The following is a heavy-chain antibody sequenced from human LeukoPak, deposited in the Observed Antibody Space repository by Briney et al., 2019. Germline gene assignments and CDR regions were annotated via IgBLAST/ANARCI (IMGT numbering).Heavy chain of an antibody. V-gene: IGHV4-34*01. J-gene: IGHJ6*02. CDR2: INHSGST. D-gene: IGHD3-3*01. Sequence: SETLSLTCAVYGGSFSGYYWSWIRQPPGKGLEWIGEINHSGSTNYNPSLKSRVTISVDTSKNQFSLKLSSVTAADTAVYYCARGDRDFWSGYYYYYYGMDVWGQRTTVTVSS. CDR1: GGSFSGYY. CDR3: ARGDRDFWSGYYYYYYGMDV.